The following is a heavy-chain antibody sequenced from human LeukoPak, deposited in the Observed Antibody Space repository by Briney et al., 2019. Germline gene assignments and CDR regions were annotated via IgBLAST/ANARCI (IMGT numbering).Heavy chain of an antibody. D-gene: IGHD6-19*01. J-gene: IGHJ6*02. V-gene: IGHV3-23*01. CDR2: ISGSGGST. CDR1: GFAFSSYA. Sequence: GGSLRLSCAASGFAFSSYAMSWVRQAPGKGLEWVSAISGSGGSTYYADSVKGRFTISRYNSRNTLYLQMNSLRAEDTAVYYCAKARLAVADYYYGMDVWGQGTTVTVSS. CDR3: AKARLAVADYYYGMDV.